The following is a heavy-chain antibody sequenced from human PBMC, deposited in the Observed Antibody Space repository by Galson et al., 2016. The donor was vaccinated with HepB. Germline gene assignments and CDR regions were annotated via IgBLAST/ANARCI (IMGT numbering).Heavy chain of an antibody. V-gene: IGHV1-18*04. D-gene: IGHD6-13*01. CDR3: ARAASEYFNRWYFWYFDL. CDR1: GYTLTRYG. CDR2: ISGYNGNT. J-gene: IGHJ2*01. Sequence: SVKVSCKASGYTLTRYGISWVRQAPGQGLEWMGGISGYNGNTYFAQNLKGRVTMTTDTSTSTAYMELTDLRPEDPAVYFCARAASEYFNRWYFWYFDLWGRGSLVTVSS.